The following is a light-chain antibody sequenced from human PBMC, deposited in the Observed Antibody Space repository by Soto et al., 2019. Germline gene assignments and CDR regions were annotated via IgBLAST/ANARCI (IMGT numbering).Light chain of an antibody. J-gene: IGKJ5*01. Sequence: IVLTQSPATLSLSPGERATLSCMASQSVSSYLAWYQQTPGQAPRLLIYDASNRATGIPARFSGSGSGTDFTLTISSLEPEDFALYYCQQRSNWPITFGQGTRLEI. CDR2: DAS. CDR3: QQRSNWPIT. V-gene: IGKV3-11*01. CDR1: QSVSSY.